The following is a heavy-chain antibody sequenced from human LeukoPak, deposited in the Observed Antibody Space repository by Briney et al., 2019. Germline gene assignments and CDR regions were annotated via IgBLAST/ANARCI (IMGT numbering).Heavy chain of an antibody. CDR1: GFNFNNYA. J-gene: IGHJ4*02. D-gene: IGHD2-2*01. CDR3: ANTRYCSSTNCYLPDY. V-gene: IGHV3-23*01. Sequence: GGSLRLSCAVSGFNFNNYAMTWVRQAPGKGLEWVSAIGGSGVSTFYGDSVKGRFTISRDNSKHTLYLQMNSLRAEDTAVYYCANTRYCSSTNCYLPDYWGQGTLVTVSS. CDR2: IGGSGVST.